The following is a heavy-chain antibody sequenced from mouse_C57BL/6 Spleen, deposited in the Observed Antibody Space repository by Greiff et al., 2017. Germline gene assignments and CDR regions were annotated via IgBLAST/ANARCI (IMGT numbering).Heavy chain of an antibody. Sequence: EVQLVESGPGLVKPSQSLSLTCSVTGYSITSGYYWNWIRQFPGNKLEWMGYISYDGNNNYNPSLKNRISITRDTSKNQFYLKLNSVTTEDTATYYCARRDYDEYWYFDVGGTGTTVTVSS. CDR2: ISYDGNN. J-gene: IGHJ1*03. CDR3: ARRDYDEYWYFDV. D-gene: IGHD2-4*01. CDR1: GYSITSGYY. V-gene: IGHV3-6*01.